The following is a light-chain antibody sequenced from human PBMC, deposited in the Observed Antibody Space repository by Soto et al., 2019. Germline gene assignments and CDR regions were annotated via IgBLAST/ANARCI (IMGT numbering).Light chain of an antibody. CDR2: VNS. Sequence: QYVLTQPASVSGSPGQSITISCTGTSSDVGDYKYVSWYQQHPDKAPKLIIFVNSNRPSGVSNRFSGSKSGNTASLTISGLQAEDEADYYCSSYTSSDTPYVFGTGTKVTVL. CDR3: SSYTSSDTPYV. V-gene: IGLV2-14*01. J-gene: IGLJ1*01. CDR1: SSDVGDYKY.